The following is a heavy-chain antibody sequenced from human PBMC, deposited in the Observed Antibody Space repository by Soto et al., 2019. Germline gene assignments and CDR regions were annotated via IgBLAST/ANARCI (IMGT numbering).Heavy chain of an antibody. CDR1: GGSISSSSYY. CDR2: IYYSGST. J-gene: IGHJ5*02. CDR3: AREVNDYVWGSYRNWFDP. Sequence: SETLSLTCTVSGGSISSSSYYWGWIRQPPGKGLEWIGSIYYSGSTYYNPSLKSRFTISVDTSKNQFSLKLSSVTAAVTAVYYCAREVNDYVWGSYRNWFDPWGQGTLVTVSS. V-gene: IGHV4-39*07. D-gene: IGHD3-16*02.